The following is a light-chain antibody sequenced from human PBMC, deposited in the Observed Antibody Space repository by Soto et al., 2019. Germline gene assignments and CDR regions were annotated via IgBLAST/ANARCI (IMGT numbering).Light chain of an antibody. CDR2: EDN. CDR3: QSYDSNQGVV. V-gene: IGLV6-57*04. Sequence: NFMLTQPHSVSESPGKTVTISCTRSSGSIASNYVQWYQQRPGSAPTTVIYEDNQRPSGVPDRFSGSIDSSSNSASLTISGLKTEDEADYYFQSYDSNQGVVFGGGTKLTVL. CDR1: SGSIASNY. J-gene: IGLJ2*01.